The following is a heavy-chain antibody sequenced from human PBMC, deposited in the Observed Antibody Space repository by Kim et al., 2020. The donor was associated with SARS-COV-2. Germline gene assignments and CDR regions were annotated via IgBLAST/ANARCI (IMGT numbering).Heavy chain of an antibody. CDR1: GGTFSSYA. CDR3: ARPGGTTDTGYSSGWSSDHYGMDV. V-gene: IGHV1-69*04. Sequence: SVKVSCKASGGTFSSYAISWVRQAPGQGLEWMGRIIPILGIANYAQKFQGRVTITADKSTSTAYMELSSLRSEDTAVYYCARPGGTTDTGYSSGWSSDHYGMDVWGQGTTVTVSS. J-gene: IGHJ6*02. D-gene: IGHD6-19*01. CDR2: IIPILGIA.